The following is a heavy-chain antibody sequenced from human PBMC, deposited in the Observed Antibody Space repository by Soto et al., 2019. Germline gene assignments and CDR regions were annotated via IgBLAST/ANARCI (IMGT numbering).Heavy chain of an antibody. CDR1: GGSISTVGHY. V-gene: IGHV4-31*03. CDR2: IYHTGST. CDR3: ARATGTLRSRNCDY. D-gene: IGHD1-1*01. J-gene: IGHJ4*02. Sequence: SEILSLTCSVSGGSISTVGHYWTWIRQPPGKGLEWIGSIYHTGSTYYSKSLRSRLTMSVDTSKSQFSLRLSSVTAADTAVYYCARATGTLRSRNCDYWGQGSLVTVSS.